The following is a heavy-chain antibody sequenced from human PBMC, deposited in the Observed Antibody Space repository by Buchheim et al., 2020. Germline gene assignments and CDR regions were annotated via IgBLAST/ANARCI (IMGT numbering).Heavy chain of an antibody. V-gene: IGHV3-30*18. Sequence: QVQLVESGGGVVQPGRSLRLSCAASGFTFSSYGMHWVRQAPGKGLEWVAVISYDGSNKYYADSVKGRFTISRDNSKNTLYLQMNNLRAEDTAVYYCAKDSSPAVDPWGQGTL. CDR3: AKDSSPAVDP. CDR2: ISYDGSNK. CDR1: GFTFSSYG. J-gene: IGHJ5*02. D-gene: IGHD6-25*01.